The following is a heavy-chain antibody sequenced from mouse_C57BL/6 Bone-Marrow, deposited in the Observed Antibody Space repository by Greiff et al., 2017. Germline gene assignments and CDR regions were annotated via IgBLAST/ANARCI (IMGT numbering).Heavy chain of an antibody. D-gene: IGHD2-2*01. V-gene: IGHV1-64*01. J-gene: IGHJ1*03. CDR2: IHPKSGST. Sequence: QVKLQQPGAELAKPGASVKLSCKASGYTFTSYWMHWVKQRPGQGLEGIGMIHPKSGSTNYNERFKGKATLTADKSSSTAYMQLSSLTSEDSAVYYCARERVTAFWYFDVWGTGTTVTVSS. CDR3: ARERVTAFWYFDV. CDR1: GYTFTSYW.